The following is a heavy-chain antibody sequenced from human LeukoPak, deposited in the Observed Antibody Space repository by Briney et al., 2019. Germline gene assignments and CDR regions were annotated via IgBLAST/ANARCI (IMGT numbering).Heavy chain of an antibody. CDR3: AKFHAASIAARPIDY. CDR1: GFTFSNYV. V-gene: IGHV3-23*01. Sequence: GGSLRLSCAASGFTFSNYVMSWVRQAPGKGLEWVSAMTGGGDSTYYADSVKGRFTISRDSSKNTLYLQMNSLRAEDTAVYYCAKFHAASIAARPIDYWGQGTLVTVSS. CDR2: MTGGGDST. J-gene: IGHJ4*02. D-gene: IGHD6-6*01.